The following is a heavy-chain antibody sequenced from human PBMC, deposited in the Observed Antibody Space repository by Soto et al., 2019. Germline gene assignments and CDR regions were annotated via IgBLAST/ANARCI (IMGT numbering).Heavy chain of an antibody. CDR2: INHSGST. D-gene: IGHD5-18*01. Sequence: PSETLSLTCAVYGGSFSGYYWSWIRQPPGKGLEWIGEINHSGSTNYNPSLKSRVTISVDTSKNQFSLKLSSVTAADTAVYYCARGGGYSYVRKVNWFDPWGQGTLVTVSS. CDR3: ARGGGYSYVRKVNWFDP. J-gene: IGHJ5*02. CDR1: GGSFSGYY. V-gene: IGHV4-34*01.